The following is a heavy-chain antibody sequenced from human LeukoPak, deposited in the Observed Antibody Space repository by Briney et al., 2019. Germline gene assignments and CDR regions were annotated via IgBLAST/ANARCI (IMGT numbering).Heavy chain of an antibody. V-gene: IGHV3-23*01. Sequence: GGSLRLSCAASGFTFSSYAMSWVRQAPGKGLEWVSAISGSGGSTYYADSVKGRFTISRDNSKNTLFPQVNSLRAEDTAVYYCAKHKAIAAAASPCDYWGQGTLVTVSS. CDR2: ISGSGGST. D-gene: IGHD6-13*01. CDR1: GFTFSSYA. J-gene: IGHJ4*02. CDR3: AKHKAIAAAASPCDY.